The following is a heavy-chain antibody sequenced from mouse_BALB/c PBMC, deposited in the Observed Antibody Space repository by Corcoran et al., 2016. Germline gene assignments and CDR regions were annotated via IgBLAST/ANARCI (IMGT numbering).Heavy chain of an antibody. Sequence: QIQWVQPGPELKKPAETVKISCKDSGYTFTNYGMNWVKQEPGKGLKGMGGINTYTGEPTYADDFKGRFAFSLVTSASTAYLQINNLKNEDTATYFCARGGNYWYFDVWGAGTTVTVSS. V-gene: IGHV9-3-1*01. D-gene: IGHD2-1*01. J-gene: IGHJ1*01. CDR2: INTYTGEP. CDR1: GYTFTNYG. CDR3: ARGGNYWYFDV.